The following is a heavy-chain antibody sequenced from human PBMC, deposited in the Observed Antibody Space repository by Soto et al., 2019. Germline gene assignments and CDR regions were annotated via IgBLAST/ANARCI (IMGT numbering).Heavy chain of an antibody. J-gene: IGHJ4*02. D-gene: IGHD3-16*01. CDR2: ISYDGSNK. Sequence: GGSLRLSCAASGFTFSSYGMHWVRQAPGKGLEWVAVISYDGSNKYYADSVKGRFTISRDNSKNTLYLQMNSLRAEDTAVYYCAKEPTSSIMITFGGSQYYFDYWGQGTLVTVSS. V-gene: IGHV3-30*18. CDR1: GFTFSSYG. CDR3: AKEPTSSIMITFGGSQYYFDY.